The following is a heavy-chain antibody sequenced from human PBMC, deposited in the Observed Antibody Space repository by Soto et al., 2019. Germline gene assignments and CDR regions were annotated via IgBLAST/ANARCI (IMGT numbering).Heavy chain of an antibody. J-gene: IGHJ2*01. D-gene: IGHD6-6*01. CDR2: IGTAGDT. CDR3: ARNLWPYSSSSGWYFDL. CDR1: GFTFSSYD. V-gene: IGHV3-13*01. Sequence: EVQLVESGGGLVQPGGSLRLSCAASGFTFSSYDMHWVRQATGKGLEWVSAIGTAGDTYYPGSVKGRFTISRENAKNSLHLQMNSLRAGDTAVYYCARNLWPYSSSSGWYFDLWGRGTLVTVSS.